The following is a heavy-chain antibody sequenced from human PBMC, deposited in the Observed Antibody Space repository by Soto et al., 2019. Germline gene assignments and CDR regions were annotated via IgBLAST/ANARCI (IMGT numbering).Heavy chain of an antibody. CDR1: GGSISSYY. Sequence: QVQLQESGPGLVKPSETLSLTCTVSGGSISSYYWSWIRQPPGKGLEWIGYIYYSGSTNYNPSLKCRVTISVDTSKNQFSLKLSSVTAADTAVYFCARSAGRYWGQGTLVTVSS. CDR3: ARSAGRY. J-gene: IGHJ4*02. V-gene: IGHV4-59*01. D-gene: IGHD2-15*01. CDR2: IYYSGST.